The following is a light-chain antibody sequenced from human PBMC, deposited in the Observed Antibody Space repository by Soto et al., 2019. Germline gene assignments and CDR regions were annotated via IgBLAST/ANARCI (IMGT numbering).Light chain of an antibody. J-gene: IGKJ1*01. V-gene: IGKV3-15*01. Sequence: EIVMTQSPATLSVSPGERATLSCRASQSVSSNLAWDQQKPGQAPMLLIYGASTRATGIPARFSGSGSGTEFTLTISSLQSEDFAVYDCQQYNNWPPWTFGQGTKVEIK. CDR1: QSVSSN. CDR3: QQYNNWPPWT. CDR2: GAS.